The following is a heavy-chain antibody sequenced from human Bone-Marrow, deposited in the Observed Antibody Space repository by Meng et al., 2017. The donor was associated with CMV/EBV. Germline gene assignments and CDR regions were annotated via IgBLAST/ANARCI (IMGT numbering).Heavy chain of an antibody. D-gene: IGHD2-2*01. Sequence: SETLSLTCTVSGGSISSSSYYWGWIRQPPGKGLEWIGSIYYSGSTYYNPSLKSRVTISVDTSKNQFSLKLSSVTAADTAVYYCARASRSRYCSSTSCLGGYFDYWGQGTLVTVSS. V-gene: IGHV4-39*07. CDR3: ARASRSRYCSSTSCLGGYFDY. J-gene: IGHJ4*02. CDR1: GGSISSSSYY. CDR2: IYYSGST.